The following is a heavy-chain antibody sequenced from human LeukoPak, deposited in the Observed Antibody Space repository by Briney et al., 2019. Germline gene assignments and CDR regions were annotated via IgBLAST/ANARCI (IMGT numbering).Heavy chain of an antibody. J-gene: IGHJ4*02. D-gene: IGHD6-19*01. V-gene: IGHV3-33*01. CDR3: ARVMEQWLVDY. Sequence: PGRPLRLSCAASGFTFSSYGMHWVRQAPGKGLEWVAVIWYDGSNKYYADSVKGRFTISRDNSKNTLYLQTNSLRAEDTAVYYCARVMEQWLVDYWGQGTLVTVSS. CDR1: GFTFSSYG. CDR2: IWYDGSNK.